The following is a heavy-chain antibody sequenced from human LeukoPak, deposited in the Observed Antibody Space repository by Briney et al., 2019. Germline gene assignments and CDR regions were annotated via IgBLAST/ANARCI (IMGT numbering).Heavy chain of an antibody. J-gene: IGHJ4*02. CDR1: GYTFTSYG. Sequence: ASVKVSCKASGYTFTSYGISWVRQAPGQGLEWMGWISAYNGNTNYAQKLQGRVTMTTDTSTSTAYMELRSLRSDDTAAYYCARDKAAAEIFDYWGQGTLVTVSS. CDR3: ARDKAAAEIFDY. D-gene: IGHD6-13*01. V-gene: IGHV1-18*01. CDR2: ISAYNGNT.